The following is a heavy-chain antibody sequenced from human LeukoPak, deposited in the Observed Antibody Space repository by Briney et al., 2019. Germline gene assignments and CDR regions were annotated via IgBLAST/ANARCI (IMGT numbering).Heavy chain of an antibody. Sequence: SETLSLTCTVSGGSISGYYWSWIRQPPGKGLEWIGYIYYSGSTNYNPSLKSRVTISVDTSKNQFSLKLSSVTAADTAVYYCARSTARFGFDYWGQGTLVTVSS. V-gene: IGHV4-59*08. CDR1: GGSISGYY. D-gene: IGHD3-10*01. CDR3: ARSTARFGFDY. J-gene: IGHJ4*02. CDR2: IYYSGST.